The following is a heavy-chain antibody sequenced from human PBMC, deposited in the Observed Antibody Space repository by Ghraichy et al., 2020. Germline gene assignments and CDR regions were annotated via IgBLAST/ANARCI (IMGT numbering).Heavy chain of an antibody. D-gene: IGHD3-22*01. CDR1: EFSVSNTY. CDR2: IYTGGRT. V-gene: IGHV3-53*01. Sequence: GGSLRLSCAASEFSVSNTYLAWVRQTPGKGLEWVSVIYTGGRTFYADSVKGRFTISRDNTKNTLYLQMNSLRGEDTAVYYCTRHLGVITTDWYFDLWGRGTLVTVSS. CDR3: TRHLGVITTDWYFDL. J-gene: IGHJ2*01.